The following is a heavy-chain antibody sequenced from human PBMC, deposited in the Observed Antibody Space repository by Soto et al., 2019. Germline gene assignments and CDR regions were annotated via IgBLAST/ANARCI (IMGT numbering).Heavy chain of an antibody. V-gene: IGHV4-38-2*01. CDR2: IHHSGTT. Sequence: SETLSLTCGVSGYSSSSGWYWGWIRQPPGKGLEWIGNIHHSGTTYYNPSLQSRVTISIDTSKNLFSLKLNSVTAADTAVYYCARAGDTMVRGVIIMNYYGMDVWGQGTTVTVSS. CDR1: GYSSSSGWY. J-gene: IGHJ6*02. CDR3: ARAGDTMVRGVIIMNYYGMDV. D-gene: IGHD3-10*01.